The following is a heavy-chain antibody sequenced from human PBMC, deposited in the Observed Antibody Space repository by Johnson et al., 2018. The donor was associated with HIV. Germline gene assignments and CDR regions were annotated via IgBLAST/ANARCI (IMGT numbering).Heavy chain of an antibody. D-gene: IGHD3-16*01. CDR1: GFTFSSYA. J-gene: IGHJ3*02. V-gene: IGHV3-30*04. CDR2: ISYDGSNK. CDR3: AREEGSGEPPNAFDI. Sequence: QEKLVESGGGLVQPGGSLRLSCAASGFTFSSYAMHWVRQAPGKGLEWVAVISYDGSNKYYADSVKGRFTISRDNSKNTLYLQMNSLRAEDTAVYYCAREEGSGEPPNAFDIWGQGTMVTVSS.